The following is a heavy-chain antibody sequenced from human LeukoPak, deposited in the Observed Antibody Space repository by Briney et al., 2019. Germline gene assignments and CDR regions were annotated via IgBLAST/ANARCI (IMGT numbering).Heavy chain of an antibody. CDR2: LTGGDGGT. V-gene: IGHV3-23*01. Sequence: GGSLRLSCAASGFTLSTSAISWVRQAPGEGLQWVSTLTGGDGGTYYADSVKGRFTISRDNSKHTVYLEMNSLRAEDTAVYYCARRLLVGTTVRPYFDYWGQGTLVTVSS. CDR3: ARRLLVGTTVRPYFDY. J-gene: IGHJ4*02. D-gene: IGHD1-26*01. CDR1: GFTLSTSA.